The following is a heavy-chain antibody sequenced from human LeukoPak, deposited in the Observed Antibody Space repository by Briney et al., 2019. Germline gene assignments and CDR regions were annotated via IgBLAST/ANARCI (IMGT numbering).Heavy chain of an antibody. CDR2: ISAYNGNT. J-gene: IGHJ6*03. Sequence: GESLKISCKASGYTFTSYGISWVRQAPGQGLEWMGWISAYNGNTNYAQKFQGRVTITADKSTSTAYMELSSLRSEDTAVYYCARGHDYYDSSGYYHYYYYMDVWGKGTTVTVSS. CDR3: ARGHDYYDSSGYYHYYYYMDV. CDR1: GYTFTSYG. V-gene: IGHV1-18*01. D-gene: IGHD3-22*01.